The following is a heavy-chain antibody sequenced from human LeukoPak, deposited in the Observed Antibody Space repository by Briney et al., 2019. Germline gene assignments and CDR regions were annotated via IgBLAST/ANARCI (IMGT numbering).Heavy chain of an antibody. CDR1: GGSISSYY. D-gene: IGHD1-26*01. CDR2: IYYSGST. V-gene: IGHV4-59*01. CDR3: ARVGRTIDY. J-gene: IGHJ4*02. Sequence: SETLSLTCTVSGGSISSYYWSWIRQPPGKGLEWIGYIYYSGSTNYNPSLKSRVTISVDTSKNQFSLKLSSVTATDTAVYYCARVGRTIDYWGQGTLVTVSS.